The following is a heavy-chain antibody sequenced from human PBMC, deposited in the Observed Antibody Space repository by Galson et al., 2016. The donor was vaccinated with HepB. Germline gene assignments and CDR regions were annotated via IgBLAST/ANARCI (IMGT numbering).Heavy chain of an antibody. CDR1: SGSISSSRYY. CDR2: VYYSGTV. Sequence: SETLSLTCTVSSGSISSSRYYWGWIRQPPGKGLEWIGSVYYSGTVYYDPSLKSRVSISVDTSKNQFSLRLSSVTAADTAVYYCARRTSSWYYFDYWGQGTLVTVSS. D-gene: IGHD2-2*01. CDR3: ARRTSSWYYFDY. J-gene: IGHJ4*02. V-gene: IGHV4-39*01.